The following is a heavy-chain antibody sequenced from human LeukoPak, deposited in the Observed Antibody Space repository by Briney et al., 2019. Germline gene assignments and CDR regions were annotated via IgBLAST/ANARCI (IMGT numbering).Heavy chain of an antibody. V-gene: IGHV4-31*03. CDR3: ARAGRRGIAAAAIDY. D-gene: IGHD6-13*01. CDR2: IYYSGST. J-gene: IGHJ4*02. Sequence: SETLSLTCTVSGGSISSGGYYWSWIRQHPGKGLEWIGCIYYSGSTYYNPSLKSRVTISVDTSKNQFSLKLSSVTAADTAVYYCARAGRRGIAAAAIDYWGQGTLVTVSS. CDR1: GGSISSGGYY.